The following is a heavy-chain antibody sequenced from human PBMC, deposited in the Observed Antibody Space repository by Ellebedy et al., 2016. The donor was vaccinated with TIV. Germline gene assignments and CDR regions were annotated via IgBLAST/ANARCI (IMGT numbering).Heavy chain of an antibody. J-gene: IGHJ4*02. CDR3: ARESVRYFDWDS. CDR2: INTDGSST. CDR1: GFTLSGYY. V-gene: IGHV3-74*01. D-gene: IGHD3-9*01. Sequence: GESLKISCVASGFTLSGYYMHWVRQVPGKGLVWVARINTDGSSTSYADSVEGRFTISRDNAKKTLYLEMSGLGVEDTAVYYCARESVRYFDWDSWGQGTLVTV.